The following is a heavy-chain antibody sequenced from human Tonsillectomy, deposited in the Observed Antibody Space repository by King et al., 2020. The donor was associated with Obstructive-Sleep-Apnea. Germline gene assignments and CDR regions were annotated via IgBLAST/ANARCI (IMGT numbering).Heavy chain of an antibody. V-gene: IGHV3-30*04. CDR2: ISYDVSNK. Sequence: VQLVESGGGVVQPGTSLRLSCAASGFTFSSYAMYWIRQAPGKGLEWVAVISYDVSNKNYAYSVKGRFTISRDNSKNTLYLQMNSLRAEDTAVYYCVSSCRHHYYYYGMDVWGQGTMVTVSS. CDR1: GFTFSSYA. J-gene: IGHJ6*02. CDR3: VSSCRHHYYYYGMDV.